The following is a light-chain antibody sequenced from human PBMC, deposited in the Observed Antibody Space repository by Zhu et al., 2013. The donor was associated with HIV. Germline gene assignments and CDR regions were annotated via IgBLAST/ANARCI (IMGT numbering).Light chain of an antibody. Sequence: DIVLTQSPGTLSLSPGERATLSCRASQSLSSSYLAWYQQKPGQPPRLLIHGASNRATGIPDRFSGTGSGTDFTLTISRLETDDSAVYYCQQYGDSPPWTFGQGTKVEIK. CDR2: GAS. CDR3: QQYGDSPPWT. J-gene: IGKJ1*01. V-gene: IGKV3-20*01. CDR1: QSLSSSY.